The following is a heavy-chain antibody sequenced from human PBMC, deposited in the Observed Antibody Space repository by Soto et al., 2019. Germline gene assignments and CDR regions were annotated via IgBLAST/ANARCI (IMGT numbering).Heavy chain of an antibody. Sequence: EVQLLESGGGLVQPGGSLRLSCAASGFAFSSYAMSWVRQAPGKGLGWVSAISGGGGSTYYADSVKSRFTISRDNSKNTLYLQMNSLRADDTAVYYCSQSGMAIDYWGQGTLVTVSS. CDR1: GFAFSSYA. D-gene: IGHD5-12*01. CDR3: SQSGMAIDY. J-gene: IGHJ4*02. V-gene: IGHV3-23*01. CDR2: ISGGGGST.